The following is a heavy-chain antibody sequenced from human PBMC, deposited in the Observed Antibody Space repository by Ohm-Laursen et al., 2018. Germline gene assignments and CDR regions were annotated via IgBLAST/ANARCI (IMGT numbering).Heavy chain of an antibody. D-gene: IGHD5-18*01. CDR1: GGSISSSSSY. J-gene: IGHJ4*02. CDR2: FYYSGST. V-gene: IGHV4-39*02. CDR3: ARERRGYSYGLDY. Sequence: SETLSLTCTVSGGSISSSSSYWGWIRQTPGKGLEWIGSFYYSGSTYYNPPLKSRVTISVDTSKNQFSLKLSSVTAADTAVYYCARERRGYSYGLDYWGQGTLVTVSS.